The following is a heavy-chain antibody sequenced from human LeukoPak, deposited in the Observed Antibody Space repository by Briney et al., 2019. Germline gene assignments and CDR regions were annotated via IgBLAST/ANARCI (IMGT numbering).Heavy chain of an antibody. CDR3: ARGRYDFWSGYPDDAFDI. CDR2: ISSSSGYI. J-gene: IGHJ3*02. Sequence: GGSLRLSCAASGFTFSSYSMNWVRQAPGKGLEWVSSISSSSGYIYYADSVKGRFTISRDNAKNSLYLQMNSLRAEDTAVYYCARGRYDFWSGYPDDAFDIWGQGTMVTVSS. D-gene: IGHD3-3*01. V-gene: IGHV3-21*01. CDR1: GFTFSSYS.